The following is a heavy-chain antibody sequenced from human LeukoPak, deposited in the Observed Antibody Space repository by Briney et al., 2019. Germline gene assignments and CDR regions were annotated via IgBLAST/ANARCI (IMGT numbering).Heavy chain of an antibody. D-gene: IGHD6-13*01. CDR2: INSDGSST. CDR1: GFTFRSYW. V-gene: IGHV3-74*01. CDR3: ARGIAAAGPVDY. J-gene: IGHJ4*02. Sequence: GGSLRLSCAASGFTFRSYWMRWVRQAPGKGLVWVSRINSDGSSTSYADSVKGRFTISRDNAKNTLYLQMNSLGAEDTAVYYCARGIAAAGPVDYWGQGTLVTVSS.